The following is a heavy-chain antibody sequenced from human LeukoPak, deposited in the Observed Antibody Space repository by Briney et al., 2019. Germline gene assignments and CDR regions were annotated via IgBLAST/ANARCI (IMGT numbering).Heavy chain of an antibody. Sequence: GASLKISCKGSGYRFTSYWIGWVRPMPGKGLEWMGIIYPGDSDTRYSPSFQGQVTISADKSISTAYLQWSSLKASDTAMYYCARRGSSWSKDYWGQGTLVTVSS. CDR3: ARRGSSWSKDY. CDR2: IYPGDSDT. J-gene: IGHJ4*02. CDR1: GYRFTSYW. D-gene: IGHD6-13*01. V-gene: IGHV5-51*01.